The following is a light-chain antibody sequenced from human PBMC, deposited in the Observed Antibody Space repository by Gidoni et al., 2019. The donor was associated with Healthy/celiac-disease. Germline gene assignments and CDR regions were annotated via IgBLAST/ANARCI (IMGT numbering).Light chain of an antibody. CDR2: GAS. CDR1: QSVSSSY. J-gene: IGKJ1*01. Sequence: EIVLTQSPGTLSLSPGERATLSCRASQSVSSSYLAWYQQKPGQAPRLLIYGASSRATGIPDRFSGSGSGTDFTLTISRLEPEDFAVYYCQQYDSSPTFGQXTKVEIK. V-gene: IGKV3-20*01. CDR3: QQYDSSPT.